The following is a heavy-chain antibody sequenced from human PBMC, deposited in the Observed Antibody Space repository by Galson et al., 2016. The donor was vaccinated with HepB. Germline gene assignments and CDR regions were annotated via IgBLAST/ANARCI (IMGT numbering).Heavy chain of an antibody. D-gene: IGHD3-3*01. V-gene: IGHV4-34*01. CDR1: GGSFSGYH. J-gene: IGHJ4*02. Sequence: ETLSLTCAVYGGSFSGYHWSWIRQPPGKGLEWIGEINHSGSTNYNPSLKSRVTISVDTSKNQFSLKLSSVTAADTAVYYCARGRGVLRFLEWLSYCFDYWGQGTLVTVSS. CDR3: ARGRGVLRFLEWLSYCFDY. CDR2: INHSGST.